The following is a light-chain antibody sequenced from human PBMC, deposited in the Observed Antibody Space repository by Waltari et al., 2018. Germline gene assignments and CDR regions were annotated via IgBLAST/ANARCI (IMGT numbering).Light chain of an antibody. CDR3: CSYAGRNIWV. CDR1: SRDVGFYNL. Sequence: QSALTQPASVSGSPGQSITISCTGTSRDVGFYNLVSWYQQHPDEAPKLMVYVVIERPSGVSNRVSGSKSGNTASLTISGLQAEDEADYYCCSYAGRNIWVFGGGTKLTVV. CDR2: VVI. V-gene: IGLV2-23*02. J-gene: IGLJ3*02.